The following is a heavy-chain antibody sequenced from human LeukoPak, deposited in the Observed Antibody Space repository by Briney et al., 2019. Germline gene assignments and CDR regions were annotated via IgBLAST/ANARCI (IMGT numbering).Heavy chain of an antibody. CDR2: IKSKTDGGTT. V-gene: IGHV3-15*01. Sequence: PGRSLRPSCAASGFTFSNAWMSWVRQAPGKGLEWVSRIKSKTDGGTTDYAAPVKGRFTISRDDSKNTLYLQMNSLKTEDTAVYYCTTTSSYYDSSGYYYIDYWGQGTLVTVSS. CDR3: TTTSSYYDSSGYYYIDY. J-gene: IGHJ4*02. CDR1: GFTFSNAW. D-gene: IGHD3-22*01.